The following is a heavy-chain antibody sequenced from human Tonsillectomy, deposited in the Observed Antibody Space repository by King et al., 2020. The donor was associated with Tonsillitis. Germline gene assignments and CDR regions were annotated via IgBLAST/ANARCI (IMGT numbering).Heavy chain of an antibody. Sequence: VQLVESGGGLVQPGRSLRLSCAASGFTFDDYAMHWVRQAPGKGLEWVSGISWNSGSIGYADSVKGRFTISRDNAKNSLYLQMNSLRAEDTALYYCAKDPQSTLSSWYLCDPWGQGTLVTVSS. CDR3: AKDPQSTLSSWYLCDP. J-gene: IGHJ5*02. V-gene: IGHV3-9*01. CDR2: ISWNSGSI. CDR1: GFTFDDYA. D-gene: IGHD6-13*01.